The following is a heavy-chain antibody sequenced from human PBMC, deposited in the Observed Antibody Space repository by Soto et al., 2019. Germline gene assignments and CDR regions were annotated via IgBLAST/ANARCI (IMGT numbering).Heavy chain of an antibody. D-gene: IGHD6-13*01. V-gene: IGHV1-18*04. J-gene: IGHJ5*02. CDR1: GYTFTSYG. CDR2: ISAYNGNT. Sequence: ASVKVSCKAAGYTFTSYGISWVRQAPGQGLEWMGWISAYNGNTNYAQKLQGRVTMTTDTSTSTAYMELRSLRSDDTAVYYCARDIFPAHFRAAAGSRSFHPWGKGTVVTVSS. CDR3: ARDIFPAHFRAAAGSRSFHP.